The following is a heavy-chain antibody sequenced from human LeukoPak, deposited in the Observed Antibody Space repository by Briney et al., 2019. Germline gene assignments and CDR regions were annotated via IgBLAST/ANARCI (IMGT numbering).Heavy chain of an antibody. J-gene: IGHJ6*02. Sequence: SENLSLNCTVSGGSMSGFFWTWIRQPPGRELEWIVSIYYSGSSTKYNPSLKSRVTISVDTSKSQFSLNLNSATAADTAVYYCARTSRHFYGSGTNLTPWPAGMDVWGQGTTVTVSS. CDR1: GGSMSGFF. D-gene: IGHD3-10*01. CDR3: ARTSRHFYGSGTNLTPWPAGMDV. CDR2: IYYSGSST. V-gene: IGHV4-59*01.